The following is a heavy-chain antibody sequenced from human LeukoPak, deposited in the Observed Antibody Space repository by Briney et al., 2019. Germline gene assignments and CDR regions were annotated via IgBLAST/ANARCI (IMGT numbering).Heavy chain of an antibody. V-gene: IGHV1-69*13. Sequence: SVKVSCKASGYTFTSFDISWVRQAPGQGLEWMGGIIPIFGTANYAQKFQGRVTITADESTSTAYMELSSLRSEDTAVYYCARAQPEDILWWNYWGQGTLVTVSS. D-gene: IGHD2-21*01. CDR3: ARAQPEDILWWNY. CDR1: GYTFTSFD. CDR2: IIPIFGTA. J-gene: IGHJ4*02.